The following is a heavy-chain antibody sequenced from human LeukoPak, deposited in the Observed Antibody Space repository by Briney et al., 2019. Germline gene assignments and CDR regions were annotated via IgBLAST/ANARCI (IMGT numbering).Heavy chain of an antibody. V-gene: IGHV1-2*06. J-gene: IGHJ4*02. CDR1: GGTFSSYA. CDR2: ISPNSGAT. CDR3: ARDLWGWGSDYLDY. Sequence: ASVKVSCKASGGTFSSYAISWVRQAPGQGLEWMGRISPNSGATNYAEKFRGRVTMARDTSINTVYMEMSSLRSDDTAVYYCARDLWGWGSDYLDYWGQGTLVTVSS. D-gene: IGHD4/OR15-4a*01.